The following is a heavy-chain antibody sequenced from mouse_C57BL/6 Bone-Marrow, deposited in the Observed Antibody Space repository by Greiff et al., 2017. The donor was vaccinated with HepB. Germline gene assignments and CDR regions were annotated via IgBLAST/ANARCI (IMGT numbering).Heavy chain of an antibody. J-gene: IGHJ4*01. D-gene: IGHD2-2*01. CDR1: GYTFTSYW. V-gene: IGHV1-61*01. Sequence: VQLQQPGAELVRPGSSVKLSCKASGYTFTSYWMDWVKQRPGQGLEWIGNIYPSDSETHYNQKFKDKATLTVDKSSSTAYMQLSSLTSEDSAVYYCARSTMVTTRYAMDYWGQGTSVTVSS. CDR3: ARSTMVTTRYAMDY. CDR2: IYPSDSET.